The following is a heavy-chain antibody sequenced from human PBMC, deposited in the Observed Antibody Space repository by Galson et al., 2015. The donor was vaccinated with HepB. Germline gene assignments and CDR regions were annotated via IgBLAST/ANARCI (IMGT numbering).Heavy chain of an antibody. J-gene: IGHJ4*02. CDR3: AKDNIFGSGILDY. V-gene: IGHV3-30-3*01. CDR2: ISYDGSNK. D-gene: IGHD3-3*01. CDR1: GFTFSSYA. Sequence: SLRLSCAASGFTFSSYAMHWVRQAPGKGLEWVAVISYDGSNKYYADSVKGRFTISRDNSKNTLYLQMNSLRAEDTAVYYCAKDNIFGSGILDYWGQGTLVTVSS.